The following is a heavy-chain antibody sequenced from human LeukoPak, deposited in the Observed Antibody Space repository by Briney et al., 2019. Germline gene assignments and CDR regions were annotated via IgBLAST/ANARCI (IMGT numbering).Heavy chain of an antibody. CDR3: VRDFRSADY. J-gene: IGHJ4*02. CDR2: ICPDGTVT. CDR1: GFTFSNYC. V-gene: IGHV3-74*01. Sequence: GGSLRLSCAASGFTFSNYCMHWVRQIPGKGLVWVSRICPDGTVTNYADSVKGRFTISRDNAKNMVFLQMNRLRADDTAVYYCVRDFRSADYWGQGILVTVSS.